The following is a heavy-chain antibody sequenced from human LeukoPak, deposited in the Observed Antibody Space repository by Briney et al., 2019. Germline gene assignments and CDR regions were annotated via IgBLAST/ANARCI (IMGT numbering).Heavy chain of an antibody. D-gene: IGHD6-13*01. J-gene: IGHJ4*02. CDR3: AKLYSSSSPFDY. CDR1: GFTFSSYG. CDR2: ISYDGSNK. V-gene: IGHV3-30*18. Sequence: GRSLRLSCAASGFTFSSYGMHWVRQAPGKGLEWVAVISYDGSNKYYADSVKGRFTISRDNSKNTLYLQMNSLRAEDTAVYYSAKLYSSSSPFDYWGQGTLVTVSS.